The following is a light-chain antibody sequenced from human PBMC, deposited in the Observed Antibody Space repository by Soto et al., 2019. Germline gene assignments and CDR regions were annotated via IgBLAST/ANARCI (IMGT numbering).Light chain of an antibody. CDR3: QQSDSLPIT. CDR1: QDISNY. V-gene: IGKV1-33*01. Sequence: DIQMTQSPSSLSASVGDRVTITCRASQDISNYLNWYQQRPGKAPKLLIYDASNLERGVPSRFSGTRSGTHFTFAITSLQPGDVATYYCQQSDSLPITFGQGTRLEI. CDR2: DAS. J-gene: IGKJ5*01.